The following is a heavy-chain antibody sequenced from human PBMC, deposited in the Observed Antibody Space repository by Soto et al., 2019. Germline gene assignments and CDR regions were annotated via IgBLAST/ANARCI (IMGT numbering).Heavy chain of an antibody. CDR3: ARIGYAGYDYIWPY. J-gene: IGHJ4*02. CDR1: GYTFTSYD. Sequence: SVKVSCKASGYTFTSYDINWVRQATGQGLEWMGWMNPNSGNTGYAQKFQGRVTMTRNTSISTAYMELSSLRSEDTAVYYCARIGYAGYDYIWPYWGQGTLVTVSS. CDR2: MNPNSGNT. D-gene: IGHD3-16*01. V-gene: IGHV1-8*01.